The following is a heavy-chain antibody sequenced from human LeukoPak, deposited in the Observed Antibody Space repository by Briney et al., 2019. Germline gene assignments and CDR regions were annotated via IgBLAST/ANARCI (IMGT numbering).Heavy chain of an antibody. D-gene: IGHD3-22*01. J-gene: IGHJ4*02. Sequence: PSETLSLTCAVYGGSFSGYWWTWLRQPPGKGLEYIGIIYYTGSTNYNPSLKRRVTLSADTSNNQFSLKLTSVTAADTAVYYCTRRRYYDPVGLDFWGRGALVTVSS. V-gene: IGHV4-59*12. CDR2: IYYTGST. CDR3: TRRRYYDPVGLDF. CDR1: GGSFSGYW.